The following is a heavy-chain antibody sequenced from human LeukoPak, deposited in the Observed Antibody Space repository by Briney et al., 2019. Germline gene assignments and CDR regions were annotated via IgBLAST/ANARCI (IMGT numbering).Heavy chain of an antibody. CDR3: ARERGGYYYDSSGYYYQSYYFDY. CDR1: GGSISSGDYY. V-gene: IGHV4-61*08. D-gene: IGHD3-22*01. CDR2: IYYSGST. J-gene: IGHJ4*02. Sequence: SETLSLTCTVSGGSISSGDYYWSWIRQPPGKGLEWIGYIYYSGSTNYNPSLKSRVTISVDTSKNQFSLKLSSVTAADTAVYYCARERGGYYYDSSGYYYQSYYFDYWGQGTLVTVSS.